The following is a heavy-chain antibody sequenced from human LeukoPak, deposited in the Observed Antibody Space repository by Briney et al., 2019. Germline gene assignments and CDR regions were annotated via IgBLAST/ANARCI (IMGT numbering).Heavy chain of an antibody. CDR1: GFTFSSYA. CDR2: ISGSGGST. V-gene: IGHV3-23*01. CDR3: AKGTFSSWSSSYYYAMDV. Sequence: GGSLRLSCAASGFTFSSYAMSWVRQAPGKGMEWVSAISGSGGSTYYADSVKGRFTISRDNSKNTLYLQMDSLRAEDTAVYYCAKGTFSSWSSSYYYAMDVWGQGTTVTVSS. D-gene: IGHD6-13*01. J-gene: IGHJ6*02.